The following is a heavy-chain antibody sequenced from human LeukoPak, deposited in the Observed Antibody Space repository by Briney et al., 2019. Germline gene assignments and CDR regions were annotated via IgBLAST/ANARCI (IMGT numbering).Heavy chain of an antibody. CDR2: ISGSGGST. J-gene: IGHJ4*02. D-gene: IGHD3-22*01. Sequence: PGGSLRLSCAASGFTFSSYAMSWGRQAPGEGLEWVSAISGSGGSTYYADSVKGRFTISRDNSKNTLYLQMNSLRAEDTAVYYCAKDLAITMIVVGLFDYWGQGTLVTVSS. V-gene: IGHV3-23*01. CDR1: GFTFSSYA. CDR3: AKDLAITMIVVGLFDY.